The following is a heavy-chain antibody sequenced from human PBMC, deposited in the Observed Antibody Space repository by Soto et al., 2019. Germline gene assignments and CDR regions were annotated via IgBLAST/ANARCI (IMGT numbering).Heavy chain of an antibody. CDR2: IYYSGST. CDR3: ARRGYYAISAFDI. V-gene: IGHV4-39*01. Sequence: KLSETLSLTCTVSGGSISSSSYYWGWIRQPPGKGLEWIGSIYYSGSTHYNPSLKSRVTISVDTSKNQFSLKLSSVTAADTAVYYCARRGYYAISAFDIWGQGTMVTVSS. CDR1: GGSISSSSYY. J-gene: IGHJ3*02. D-gene: IGHD2-8*01.